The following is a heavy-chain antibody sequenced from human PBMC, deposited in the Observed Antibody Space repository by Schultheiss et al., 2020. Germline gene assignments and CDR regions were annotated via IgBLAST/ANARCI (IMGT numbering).Heavy chain of an antibody. J-gene: IGHJ5*02. CDR1: GVSISSNY. CDR2: IYYSGST. V-gene: IGHV4-59*12. Sequence: SQTLSLTCTVSGVSISSNYWSWIRQPPGKGLEWIGYIYYSGSTNYNPSLKSRVTISVDTSKNQFSLKLSSVTAADTAVYYCAGYCSGGSCYTVNWFDPWGQGTLVTVSS. CDR3: AGYCSGGSCYTVNWFDP. D-gene: IGHD2-15*01.